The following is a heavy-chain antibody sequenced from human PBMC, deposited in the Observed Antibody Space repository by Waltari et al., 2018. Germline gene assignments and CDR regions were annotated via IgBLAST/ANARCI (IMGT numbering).Heavy chain of an antibody. D-gene: IGHD3-22*01. CDR3: ARDQWFAFDI. V-gene: IGHV3-7*01. J-gene: IGHJ3*02. CDR1: GFTISSYC. Sequence: EVQLVESGGGLVQHGGSVRVHCAASGFTISSYCMSWLRQAPGKGPEWVANIKKDGSEEYYVDSGRGRFTISRDNAKNSLYLQMNSLRPEDTAVYYCARDQWFAFDIWGQGTMVTVSS. CDR2: IKKDGSEE.